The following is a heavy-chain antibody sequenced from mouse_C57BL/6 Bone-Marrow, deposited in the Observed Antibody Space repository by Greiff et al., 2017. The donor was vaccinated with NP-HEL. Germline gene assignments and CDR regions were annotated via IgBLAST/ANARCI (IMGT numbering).Heavy chain of an antibody. CDR1: GYTFTSYW. J-gene: IGHJ2*01. CDR2: IDPSDSYT. CDR3: ARGGRY. V-gene: IGHV1-69*01. Sequence: QVQLKQPGAELVMPGASVKLSCKASGYTFTSYWMHWVKQRPGQGLEWIGEIDPSDSYTNYNQKFKGKSTLTVDKSSSTAYMQLSSLTSEDSAVYYCARGGRYWGQGTTLTVSS.